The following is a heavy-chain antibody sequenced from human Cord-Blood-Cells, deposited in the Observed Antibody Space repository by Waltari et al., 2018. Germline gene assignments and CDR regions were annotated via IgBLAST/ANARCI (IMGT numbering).Heavy chain of an antibody. D-gene: IGHD6-13*01. CDR3: GGNRQQLNY. V-gene: IGHV4-59*08. CDR1: GGSISSYY. Sequence: QVQLQESGPGLVKPSETLSLTCTVSGGSISSYYWSWIRQPPGKGLEWIGYSYYSGPTNYNPSPKIGFTKSLTTSKNHFSLKLSSVPAADPAVYYWGGNRQQLNYWGQGTLVTVSS. J-gene: IGHJ4*02. CDR2: SYYSGPT.